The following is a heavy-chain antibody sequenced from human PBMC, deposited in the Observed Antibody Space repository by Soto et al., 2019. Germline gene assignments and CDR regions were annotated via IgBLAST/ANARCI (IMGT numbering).Heavy chain of an antibody. CDR3: ARARWQGSSGWYVKSGGDY. CDR2: INHSGST. Sequence: SETLSLTCAVYGGSLSGYYWSWIRQPPGKGLEWIGEINHSGSTNYNPSLKSRVTISVDTSKNQFSLKLSSVTAADTAVYYCARARWQGSSGWYVKSGGDYWGQETLLTVSS. CDR1: GGSLSGYY. V-gene: IGHV4-34*01. J-gene: IGHJ4*02. D-gene: IGHD6-19*01.